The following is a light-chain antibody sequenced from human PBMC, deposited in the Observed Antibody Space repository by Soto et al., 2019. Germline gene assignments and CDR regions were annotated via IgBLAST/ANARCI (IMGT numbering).Light chain of an antibody. CDR3: SSYTISRTYV. CDR2: NVY. Sequence: QSVLTQPACVSGSPGQSITISFTGTSSDVGAYNFVSWHQQHPGKAPKLIIYNVYDRPSGISYRFSGSKSGNTASLTISGLQGEDEADYYCSSYTISRTYVFGTGTKLTVL. J-gene: IGLJ1*01. V-gene: IGLV2-14*03. CDR1: SSDVGAYNF.